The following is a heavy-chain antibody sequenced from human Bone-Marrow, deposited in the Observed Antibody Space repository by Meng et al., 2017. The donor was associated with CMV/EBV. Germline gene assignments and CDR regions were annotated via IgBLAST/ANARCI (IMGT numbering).Heavy chain of an antibody. CDR1: GFSVSSYY. D-gene: IGHD6-19*01. CDR3: ARAPYSSGWYSY. V-gene: IGHV3-53*05. CDR2: AYSAWST. J-gene: IGHJ4*02. Sequence: GGSLRLSCAASGFSVSSYYVSWVRQGPGKGLEWISIAYSAWSTYYADSVKGRFTVSRDNSKNTVYLQMNSLRVEDTAVYYCARAPYSSGWYSYWGQGTLVTVSS.